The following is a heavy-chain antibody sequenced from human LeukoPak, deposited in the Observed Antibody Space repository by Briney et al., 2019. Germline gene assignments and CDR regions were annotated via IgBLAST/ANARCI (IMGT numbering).Heavy chain of an antibody. V-gene: IGHV4-4*07. CDR1: GGSITSYY. J-gene: IGHJ4*02. CDR3: AREAVRGVIITWFDY. Sequence: KPSETLSLTCTVSGGSITSYYWSWIRQPAGKGLEWIGRFYTSQSTDYNPSLKSRVTISVDTSKNQFSLKLSSVTAADTAVYYCAREAVRGVIITWFDYWGQGTLVTVSS. CDR2: FYTSQST. D-gene: IGHD3-10*01.